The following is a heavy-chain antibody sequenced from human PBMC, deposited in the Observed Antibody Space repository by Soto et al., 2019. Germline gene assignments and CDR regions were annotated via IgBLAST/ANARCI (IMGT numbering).Heavy chain of an antibody. D-gene: IGHD3-10*01. V-gene: IGHV3-30-3*01. Sequence: GGSLRLSCAASGFTFSSYAMHWVRQAPGKGLEWVAVISYDGSNKYYADSVKGRFTISRDNSKNTLYLQMNSLRAEDTAVYYCARDQGWFGEISFPDAFDIWGQGTMVTVSS. CDR2: ISYDGSNK. CDR3: ARDQGWFGEISFPDAFDI. CDR1: GFTFSSYA. J-gene: IGHJ3*02.